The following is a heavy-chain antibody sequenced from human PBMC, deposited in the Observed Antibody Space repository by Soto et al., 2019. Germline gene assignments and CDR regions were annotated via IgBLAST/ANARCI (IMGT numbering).Heavy chain of an antibody. V-gene: IGHV1-18*01. D-gene: IGHD1-26*01. CDR3: AVWWVVEFVYYFDD. Sequence: QVQLVQSGAEVNKPGASVKVSCKASGYTFTSYGISWVRQAPGQGLEWMGWISAYNGNTNYAQKRQGRVTMTTDTSTSTAYRKLRSLRCDDTAVYYWAVWWVVEFVYYFDDWGQGTLVTVSS. J-gene: IGHJ4*02. CDR1: GYTFTSYG. CDR2: ISAYNGNT.